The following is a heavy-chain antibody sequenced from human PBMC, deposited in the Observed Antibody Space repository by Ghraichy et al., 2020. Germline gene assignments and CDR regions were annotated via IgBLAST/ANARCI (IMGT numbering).Heavy chain of an antibody. CDR2: ITGDGSTT. CDR1: GFNFRSYW. J-gene: IGHJ4*02. CDR3: ARDADGHFDL. Sequence: LSLTCVASGFNFRSYWMNWVRQAPGKGLVWVSFITGDGSTTTYADSVEGRFTISRDNAKNTLYLQMNSLRAEDTAVYYCARDADGHFDLWGQGTLVTVSS. D-gene: IGHD5-24*01. V-gene: IGHV3-74*01.